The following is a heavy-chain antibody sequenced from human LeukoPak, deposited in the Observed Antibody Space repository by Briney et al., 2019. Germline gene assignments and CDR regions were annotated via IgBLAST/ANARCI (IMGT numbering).Heavy chain of an antibody. J-gene: IGHJ4*02. CDR3: ARGGSSWPRVDY. Sequence: PGGSLRLSCAASGFTFSSYSKNWVRQAPGKGLEWISSISSSSSYIYYADSVKGRFTISRDNAKNSLYLQMNSLRSEDTAVYYCARGGSSWPRVDYWGQGTLVTVSS. CDR2: ISSSSSYI. V-gene: IGHV3-21*01. D-gene: IGHD6-13*01. CDR1: GFTFSSYS.